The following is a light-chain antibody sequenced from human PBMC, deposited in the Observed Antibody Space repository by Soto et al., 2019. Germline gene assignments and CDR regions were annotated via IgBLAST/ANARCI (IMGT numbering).Light chain of an antibody. Sequence: QSALTQPRSVSGSPGQSVTISCTGTSSDVGGYNYVSWYQQHPGKAPKLMIYDVSKRPSGVPDRFSGSKSGNTASLTISGLQAEDEADYYCCSYADHVVFGGGTQLTVL. CDR3: CSYADHVV. CDR2: DVS. V-gene: IGLV2-11*01. J-gene: IGLJ2*01. CDR1: SSDVGGYNY.